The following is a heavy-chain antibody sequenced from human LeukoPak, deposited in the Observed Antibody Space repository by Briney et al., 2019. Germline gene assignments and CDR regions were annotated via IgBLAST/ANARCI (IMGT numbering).Heavy chain of an antibody. V-gene: IGHV3-53*01. CDR1: GFTFSNAL. D-gene: IGHD3-16*01. CDR3: AKGVGEFGFRFDS. J-gene: IGHJ4*02. CDR2: IYSGGST. Sequence: GGSLRLSCAASGFTFSNALMSWVRQAPGRGLEWVSVIYSGGSTYYADSLKGRFTISRDNSKNTLYLQMNSLTAADTAVYYCAKGVGEFGFRFDSWGQGTLVTVSS.